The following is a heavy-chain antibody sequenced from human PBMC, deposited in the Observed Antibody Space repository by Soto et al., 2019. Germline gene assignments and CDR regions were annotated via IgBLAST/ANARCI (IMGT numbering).Heavy chain of an antibody. CDR1: GDSISSYY. V-gene: IGHV4-59*01. D-gene: IGHD3-22*01. J-gene: IGHJ4*02. CDR2: LYYGRSA. Sequence: QVQLQESGPGLVKPSETLSLTCAVSGDSISSYYCMWIRQPPGKGLESIGYLYYGRSANYNPSLKSRVTFAVDTSTNQCSLTLSSMTAADTAVYYCALRSMAVVPEYWGQGTLVTVSS. CDR3: ALRSMAVVPEY.